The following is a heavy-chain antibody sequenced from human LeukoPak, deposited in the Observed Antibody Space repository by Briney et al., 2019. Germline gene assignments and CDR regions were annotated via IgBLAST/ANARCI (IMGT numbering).Heavy chain of an antibody. CDR1: GGSISNYY. J-gene: IGHJ4*02. CDR2: VNHNGIT. V-gene: IGHV4-34*01. CDR3: ARGTLTTMTNVLFDY. D-gene: IGHD4-17*01. Sequence: SETLSLTCTVSGGSISNYYWSWIRQPPGRGLEWIGEVNHNGITNYNPSLKSRLTISLGTSKNQFSLNLTSVTAADSAVYYCARGTLTTMTNVLFDYWDQGSLVTVSS.